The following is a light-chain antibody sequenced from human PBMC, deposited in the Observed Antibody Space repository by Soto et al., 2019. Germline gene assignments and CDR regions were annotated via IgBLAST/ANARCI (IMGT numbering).Light chain of an antibody. V-gene: IGKV1-17*01. J-gene: IGKJ1*01. Sequence: DIQLTQSPSSLSASVGDRVTITCRASQGIRDDLGWYQQKAGEAPKRLIYAASSLHSGVPSRFSGSGSGTEFTLTISSLHPEDFATYYCLQYRSFPRTFGQGTKVDIK. CDR1: QGIRDD. CDR3: LQYRSFPRT. CDR2: AAS.